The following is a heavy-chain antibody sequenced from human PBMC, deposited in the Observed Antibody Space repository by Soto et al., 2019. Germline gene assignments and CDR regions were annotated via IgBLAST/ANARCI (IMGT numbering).Heavy chain of an antibody. CDR1: GFSFNTYY. CDR2: LNPRNGFK. V-gene: IGHV1-46*02. D-gene: IGHD2-21*02. J-gene: IGHJ6*02. CDR3: ARDWPDTYCGGDCPLGYYYHGMDV. Sequence: QVQLVQSGAELKKPGASVSLSCKAYGFSFNTYYIHLVRPSPGEWIQWWGVLNPRNGFKRYPQKCQGRVTMTADTSTTTVYLELSGLKSEDTAVYFCARDWPDTYCGGDCPLGYYYHGMDVWGQGTAVTVSS.